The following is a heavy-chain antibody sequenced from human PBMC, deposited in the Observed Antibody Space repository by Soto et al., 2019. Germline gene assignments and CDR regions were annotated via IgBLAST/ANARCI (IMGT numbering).Heavy chain of an antibody. V-gene: IGHV4-34*01. Sequence: QVQLQQWGAGLLKPSETLSLTCAVYGGSFSGYYWSWIRQPPGKGLEWIGEINQGGSTNYNPTLTSRVTISVDTSKNQFSLRLSSATAAVTAVYYCARRSVATYITRVREYAFDIWGHGTMVTVSS. CDR1: GGSFSGYY. CDR3: ARRSVATYITRVREYAFDI. J-gene: IGHJ3*02. CDR2: INQGGST. D-gene: IGHD3-10*01.